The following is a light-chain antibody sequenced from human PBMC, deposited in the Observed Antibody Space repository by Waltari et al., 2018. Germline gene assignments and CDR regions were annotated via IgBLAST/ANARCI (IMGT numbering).Light chain of an antibody. J-gene: IGKJ4*01. CDR3: QQGHSFPLT. Sequence: DIQMTQSPSTLSASVGDRVTITCRASQSISSWLAWYQQKPGKAPKLLIYDASSLESGVPSRFSGSGSGTESTLTISSLQPDDFATYYCQQGHSFPLTFGGGTKVEIK. V-gene: IGKV1-5*01. CDR1: QSISSW. CDR2: DAS.